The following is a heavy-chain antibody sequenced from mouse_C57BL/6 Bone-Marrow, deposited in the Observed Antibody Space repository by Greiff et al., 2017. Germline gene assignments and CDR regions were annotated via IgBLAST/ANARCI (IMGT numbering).Heavy chain of an antibody. CDR1: GFNIKDDY. CDR2: IDPENGDT. J-gene: IGHJ2*01. Sequence: VQLKQSGAELVRPGASVKLSCTASGFNIKDDYMHWVKQRPEQGLEWIGWIDPENGDTEYASKFQGKATITADKSSNTAYLQLSSRTSEDTAVYYCTTADYYGSSSGYWGQGTTLTVSS. V-gene: IGHV14-4*01. D-gene: IGHD1-1*01. CDR3: TTADYYGSSSGY.